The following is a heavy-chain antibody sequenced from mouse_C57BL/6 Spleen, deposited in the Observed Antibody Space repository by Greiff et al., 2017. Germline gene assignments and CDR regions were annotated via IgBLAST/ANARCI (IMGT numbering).Heavy chain of an antibody. CDR2: IDPSDSYT. V-gene: IGHV1-69*01. CDR1: GYTFTSYW. D-gene: IGHD2-1*01. J-gene: IGHJ3*01. Sequence: QVQLQQPGAELVMPGASVKLSCKASGYTFTSYWMHWVKQRPGQGLEWNGEIDPSDSYTNYNQKFKGKATLTVDKSSSTDYMQLRSLTSEASAVYYCARGGDGNCFAWFAYWGQGTLVTVSA. CDR3: ARGGDGNCFAWFAY.